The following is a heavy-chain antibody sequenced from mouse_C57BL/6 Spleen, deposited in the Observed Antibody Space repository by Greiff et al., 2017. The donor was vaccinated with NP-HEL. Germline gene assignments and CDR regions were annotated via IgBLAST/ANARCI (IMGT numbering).Heavy chain of an antibody. Sequence: VQGVESGAELARPGASVKMSCKASGYTFTSYTMHWVKQRPGQGLEWIGYINPSSGYTKYNQKFKDKATLTADKSSSTAYMQLSSLTSEDSAVYYCARLPTTVVDGFDYWGQGTTLTVSS. CDR1: GYTFTSYT. CDR3: ARLPTTVVDGFDY. V-gene: IGHV1-4*01. J-gene: IGHJ2*01. D-gene: IGHD1-1*01. CDR2: INPSSGYT.